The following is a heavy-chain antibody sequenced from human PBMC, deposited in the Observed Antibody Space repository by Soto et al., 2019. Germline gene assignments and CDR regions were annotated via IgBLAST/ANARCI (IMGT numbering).Heavy chain of an antibody. J-gene: IGHJ4*02. V-gene: IGHV4-31*03. Sequence: QVQLQESGPGLVKPSQTLSLTCSVSGDSISSGDYYWSWIRQPPGKGLEWIGYISYTGRASAYYSPSLKRRFTISVAPSQKLFSLDLRSATAADTAVYYCARSYCYGSGSDFDYWGQGILVTVSS. CDR1: GDSISSGDYY. CDR2: ISYTGRASA. D-gene: IGHD3-10*01. CDR3: ARSYCYGSGSDFDY.